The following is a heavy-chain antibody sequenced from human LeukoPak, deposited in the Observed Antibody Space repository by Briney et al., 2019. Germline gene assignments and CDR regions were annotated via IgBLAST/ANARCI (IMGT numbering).Heavy chain of an antibody. Sequence: SETLSLTCAVYVGSFSGYYWCWIRQPPGKGLDWIGEINHSGSTNYNPSLKSRVTISVDTSKNQFSLKLSSVTAADTAVYYCARAPANGPAARIFDYWGQGTLVTVSS. J-gene: IGHJ4*02. CDR1: VGSFSGYY. D-gene: IGHD2-2*01. CDR3: ARAPANGPAARIFDY. CDR2: INHSGST. V-gene: IGHV4-34*01.